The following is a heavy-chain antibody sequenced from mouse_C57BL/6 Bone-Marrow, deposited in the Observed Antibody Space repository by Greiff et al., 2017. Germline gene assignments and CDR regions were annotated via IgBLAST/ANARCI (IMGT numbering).Heavy chain of an antibody. CDR3: ARSFGSSPYYYAMDY. D-gene: IGHD1-1*01. Sequence: VKLMESGPELVKPGASVKLSCKASGYTFTSYDINWVKQRPGQGLEWIGWIYPRDGSTKYNETFKGKSTLTVDTSSSTSYMELHSLTSEDSAVLFCARSFGSSPYYYAMDYWGQGTSVTVSS. CDR2: IYPRDGST. CDR1: GYTFTSYD. J-gene: IGHJ4*01. V-gene: IGHV1-85*01.